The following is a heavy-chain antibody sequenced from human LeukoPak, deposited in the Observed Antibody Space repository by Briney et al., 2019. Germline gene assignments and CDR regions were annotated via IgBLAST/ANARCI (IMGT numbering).Heavy chain of an antibody. CDR3: ARGGSPIYYYYMDV. D-gene: IGHD3-10*01. CDR1: GFTFSSYG. CDR2: IRYDGSNK. V-gene: IGHV3-30*02. J-gene: IGHJ6*03. Sequence: GGSLRLSCAASGFTFSSYGMHWVRQAPGKGLEWVAFIRYDGSNKYYADSVKGRFTISRDNSKNTLYLQMNSLRSEDTAVYFCARGGSPIYYYYMDVWGKGITVTISS.